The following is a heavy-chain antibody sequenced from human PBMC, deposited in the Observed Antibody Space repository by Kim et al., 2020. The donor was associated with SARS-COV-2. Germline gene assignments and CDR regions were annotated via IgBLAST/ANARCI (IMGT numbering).Heavy chain of an antibody. Sequence: SGPTLVNPTQTVTLTCTFSGLSLNTRGVGVGWIRQPPGKALEWLALIYWDDDKRYSPSLESRLTITQDTSKNQVVLTVTNMDPVDTATYFCARYLQRSRIGAAGTYWYFDLWGRGTLVTVSS. CDR2: IYWDDDK. J-gene: IGHJ2*01. V-gene: IGHV2-5*02. CDR1: GLSLNTRGVG. D-gene: IGHD6-13*01. CDR3: ARYLQRSRIGAAGTYWYFDL.